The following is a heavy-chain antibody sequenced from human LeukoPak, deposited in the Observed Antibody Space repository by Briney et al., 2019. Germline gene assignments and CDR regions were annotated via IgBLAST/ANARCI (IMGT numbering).Heavy chain of an antibody. CDR1: GGSISSSSNY. J-gene: IGHJ6*03. Sequence: SETLSLTCSVSGGSISSSSNYWGWIRQPPGKGLDWIGTIYYSGSTYYNPSLKSRVTISVDTSKNQFFLNLNSVTAADTAVYYCAKDSGLKWIGENYYYMDVWGKGTTVTISS. CDR2: IYYSGST. V-gene: IGHV4-39*07. CDR3: AKDSGLKWIGENYYYMDV. D-gene: IGHD3-10*01.